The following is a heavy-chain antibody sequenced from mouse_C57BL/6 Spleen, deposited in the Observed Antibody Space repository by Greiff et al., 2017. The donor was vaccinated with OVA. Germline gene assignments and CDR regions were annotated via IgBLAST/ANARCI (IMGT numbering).Heavy chain of an antibody. J-gene: IGHJ2*01. CDR1: GYTFTDYN. CDR2: INPNNGGT. CDR3: ARSYYSNFFDY. D-gene: IGHD2-5*01. Sequence: EVQLQQSGPELVKPGASVKIPCKASGYTFTDYNMDWVKQSHGKSLEWIGDINPNNGGTIYNQKFKGKATLTVDKSSSTAYMELRSLTSEDTAVYYCARSYYSNFFDYWGQGTTRTVSS. V-gene: IGHV1-18*01.